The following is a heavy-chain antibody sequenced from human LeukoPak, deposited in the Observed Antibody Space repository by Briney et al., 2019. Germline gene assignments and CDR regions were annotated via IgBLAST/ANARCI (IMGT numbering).Heavy chain of an antibody. CDR2: ISYDGSDK. Sequence: PGGSLRLSCAASGFTFSSYAMQWVRQAPGKGLEWVAVISYDGSDKNYADSVKGRFTISRDNSKNTLYLQMNSLRADDTAVYYCARAVYRSGGYYFDCWGQGTLVIVSS. D-gene: IGHD6-19*01. CDR3: ARAVYRSGGYYFDC. V-gene: IGHV3-30*04. CDR1: GFTFSSYA. J-gene: IGHJ4*02.